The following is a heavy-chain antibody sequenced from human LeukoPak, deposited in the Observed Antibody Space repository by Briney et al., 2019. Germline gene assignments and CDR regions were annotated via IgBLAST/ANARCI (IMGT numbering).Heavy chain of an antibody. Sequence: SETLSLTCTVSGGSISSYYWSWVRQPPGKGLEWIGYIYYSGSTNYNPSLKSRVTISVDTSKNQFSLKLSSVTAADTAVYYCARRNGQDIVATFRRRYYFDYWGQGTLVTVSS. J-gene: IGHJ4*02. D-gene: IGHD5-12*01. CDR3: ARRNGQDIVATFRRRYYFDY. V-gene: IGHV4-59*12. CDR2: IYYSGST. CDR1: GGSISSYY.